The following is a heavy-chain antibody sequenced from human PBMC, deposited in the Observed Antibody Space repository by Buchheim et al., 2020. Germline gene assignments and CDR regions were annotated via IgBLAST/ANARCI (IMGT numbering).Heavy chain of an antibody. CDR3: AREGGYDQFDF. CDR1: GFTFSTYD. D-gene: IGHD2-15*01. V-gene: IGHV3-48*03. J-gene: IGHJ4*02. CDR2: ISDTGDTI. Sequence: EVQLVESGGGLVQPGGSLRLSCAASGFTFSTYDMNWVRQAPGKGLDWISYISDTGDTIYYADSVRGRFTISRDNAKNSLYLQMNGLRTEDMALYYCAREGGYDQFDFWGQGSL.